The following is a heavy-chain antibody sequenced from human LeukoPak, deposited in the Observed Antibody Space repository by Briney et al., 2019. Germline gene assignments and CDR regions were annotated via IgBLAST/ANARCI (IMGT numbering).Heavy chain of an antibody. CDR2: IWFDGGNK. J-gene: IGHJ4*02. CDR3: ARDYYGPDY. D-gene: IGHD3-10*01. Sequence: GGSLRLSCAASGFTFSHYGMHWVRQAPGKGLEWVAVIWFDGGNKYYADSVKGRFTISRDNSKNTLYLQMNSLRGEDTAVYYCARDYYGPDYWGQGTLVTVSS. V-gene: IGHV3-33*01. CDR1: GFTFSHYG.